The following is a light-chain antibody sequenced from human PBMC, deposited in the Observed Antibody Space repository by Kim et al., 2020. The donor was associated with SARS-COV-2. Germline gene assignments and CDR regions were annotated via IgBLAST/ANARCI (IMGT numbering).Light chain of an antibody. CDR2: SAS. CDR3: QQNNSWWT. Sequence: SVSPGERATLSCRASQNVFSNLAWYQQKPGQPPRLLIYSASTRAAGIPARFSGSGSGTEFTLVISSLQSDDFAVYYCQQNNSWWTFGQGTKVDIK. V-gene: IGKV3-15*01. CDR1: QNVFSN. J-gene: IGKJ1*01.